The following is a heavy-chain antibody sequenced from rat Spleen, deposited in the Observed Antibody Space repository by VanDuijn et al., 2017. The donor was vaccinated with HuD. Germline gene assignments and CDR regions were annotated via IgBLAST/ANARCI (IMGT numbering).Heavy chain of an antibody. J-gene: IGHJ2*01. CDR3: ARRHYGYTDYFDY. V-gene: IGHV5-29*01. D-gene: IGHD1-11*01. CDR1: GFTFSDYA. CDR2: LSYDATAP. Sequence: EVQLVESDGGLVQPGNSLKLSCVASGFTFSDYAMAWVRQAPTKGLEWVATLSYDATAPYYRDSVKGRFTISRDNAKTTLYLQMDSLGSEDTATYYCARRHYGYTDYFDYWGQGVMVTVSS.